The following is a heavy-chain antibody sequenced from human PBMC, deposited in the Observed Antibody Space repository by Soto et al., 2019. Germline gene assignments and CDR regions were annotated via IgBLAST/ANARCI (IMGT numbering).Heavy chain of an antibody. CDR2: IYHSGST. J-gene: IGHJ4*02. D-gene: IGHD3-10*01. CDR3: ARRWGEGRVDC. CDR1: GGSISSSNW. V-gene: IGHV4-4*02. Sequence: QVQLQESGPGLVKPSGTLSLTCAVSGGSISSSNWWSWVRQPPGKGLQWIGEIYHSGSTNYIPSLKSRVTISVDKSMNQVSLKLCSVTAADTAVYYCARRWGEGRVDCWGQGTLSTVSS.